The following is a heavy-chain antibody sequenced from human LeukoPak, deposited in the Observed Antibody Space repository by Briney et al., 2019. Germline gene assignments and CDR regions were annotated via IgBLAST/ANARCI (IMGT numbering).Heavy chain of an antibody. V-gene: IGHV3-49*04. D-gene: IGHD4-23*01. CDR3: TRGDYGGNPGDY. CDR1: GFTFSSYA. J-gene: IGHJ4*02. Sequence: PGGSLRLSCAASGFTFSSYAMSWVRQAPGKGLEWVGFIRSKAYGGTTEYAASVKGRFTISRDDSKSIAYLQMNSLKTEDTAVYYCTRGDYGGNPGDYWGQGTLVTVSS. CDR2: IRSKAYGGTT.